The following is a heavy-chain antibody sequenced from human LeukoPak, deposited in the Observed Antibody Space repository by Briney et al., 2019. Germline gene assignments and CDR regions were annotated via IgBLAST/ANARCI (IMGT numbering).Heavy chain of an antibody. CDR3: EKELYSKTYGFPFDY. CDR1: GFTFHDYA. Sequence: GGSLRLSCAASGFTFHDYAIHWVRLAPGKGLEWVSGISWNSGSIGYADSVKGRFTVSRDNAKNSLFLQMTSLRAEDTALYYCEKELYSKTYGFPFDYWGQGTLVTVSS. CDR2: ISWNSGSI. D-gene: IGHD3-10*01. J-gene: IGHJ4*02. V-gene: IGHV3-9*01.